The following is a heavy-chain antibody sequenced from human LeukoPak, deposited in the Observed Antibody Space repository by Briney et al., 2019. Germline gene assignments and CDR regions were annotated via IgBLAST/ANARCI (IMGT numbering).Heavy chain of an antibody. D-gene: IGHD2-2*01. V-gene: IGHV1-2*02. J-gene: IGHJ1*01. Sequence: ASVKVSCKASGYTFTDDYMHWVRQAPGQGLEFMGWINPDSGFTNYAQKFQGRVTMTRDASISTAYLEVRSLTSDDTAVYYCAPTAEAYTSWWKVWGQGPWSPSPQ. CDR3: APTAEAYTSWWKV. CDR2: INPDSGFT. CDR1: GYTFTDDY.